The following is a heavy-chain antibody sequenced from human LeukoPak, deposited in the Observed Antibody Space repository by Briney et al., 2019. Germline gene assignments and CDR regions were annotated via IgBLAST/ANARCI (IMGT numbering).Heavy chain of an antibody. CDR2: IYHSGST. CDR1: GGSISNYY. V-gene: IGHV4-59*08. J-gene: IGHJ3*02. CDR3: ASSQGGSSGYYYAFDI. D-gene: IGHD3-22*01. Sequence: SETLSLTCTVSGGSISNYYWSWIRQPPGKGLEWIGSIYHSGSTYYNPSLKSRVTISVDTSKNQFSLKLSSVTAADTAVYYCASSQGGSSGYYYAFDIWGQGTMVTVSS.